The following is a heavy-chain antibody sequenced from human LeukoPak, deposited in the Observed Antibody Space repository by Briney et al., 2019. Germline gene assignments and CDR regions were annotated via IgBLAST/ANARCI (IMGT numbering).Heavy chain of an antibody. CDR2: ISAYNGNT. D-gene: IGHD4-17*01. J-gene: IGHJ4*02. CDR1: GYTFTSYS. V-gene: IGHV1-18*04. CDR3: ARVVLRGTATVTTNHDY. Sequence: ASVKVSCKASGYTFTSYSISWVRQAPGQGLEWMGWISAYNGNTNYAQKLQGRVTMTTDTSTSTAYMELRSLRSDDTAVYYCARVVLRGTATVTTNHDYWGQGTLVTVSS.